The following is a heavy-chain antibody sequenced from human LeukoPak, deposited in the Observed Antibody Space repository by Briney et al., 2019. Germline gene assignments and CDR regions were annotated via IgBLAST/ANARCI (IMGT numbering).Heavy chain of an antibody. V-gene: IGHV1-58*02. J-gene: IGHJ3*02. CDR2: IVVGSGNT. D-gene: IGHD2-2*01. CDR1: GFTFTSSA. CDR3: AAPAISDDAFDI. Sequence: TSVKVSCKASGFTFTSSAMQWVRQARGQRLEWIGWIVVGSGNTNYAQKFQERVTITRDMSTSTAYMELSSLRSEDTAVYYCAAPAISDDAFDIWGQGTMVTVSS.